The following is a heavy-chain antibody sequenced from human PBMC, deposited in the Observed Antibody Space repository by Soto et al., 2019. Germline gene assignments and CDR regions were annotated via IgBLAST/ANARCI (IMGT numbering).Heavy chain of an antibody. Sequence: VQLQESGPGLVRPSETLSLTCTVSGGSISSGNFYWSWIRQPPGKGLEWIGYIYFSGSTSYSPSIKSRLTISLNTSNNQFSLKLTSVTAADTDIYYCEQGSHGGNTYFALWGQGALVTVSS. CDR2: IYFSGST. CDR1: GGSISSGNFY. CDR3: EQGSHGGNTYFAL. D-gene: IGHD1-26*01. V-gene: IGHV4-30-4*01. J-gene: IGHJ4*02.